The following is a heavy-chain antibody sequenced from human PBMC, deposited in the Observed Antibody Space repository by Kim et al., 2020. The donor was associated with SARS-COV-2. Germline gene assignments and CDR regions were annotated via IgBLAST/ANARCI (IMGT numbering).Heavy chain of an antibody. V-gene: IGHV3-9*01. CDR2: ITWNSGSI. Sequence: GGSLRLSCAASGFTFDDYAMEWVRQAPGKGLEWVAGITWNSGSIGYADSVKGRFAISRDNAKNSLYLQMNSLRTEYTALYYCAGWSYYGMDVWGQGTTVTVSS. D-gene: IGHD6-19*01. J-gene: IGHJ6*02. CDR1: GFTFDDYA. CDR3: AGWSYYGMDV.